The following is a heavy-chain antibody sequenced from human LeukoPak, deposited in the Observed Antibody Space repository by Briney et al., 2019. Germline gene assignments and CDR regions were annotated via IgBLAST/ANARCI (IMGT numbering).Heavy chain of an antibody. CDR3: ARGKYSSGWRSNWFDP. Sequence: ASVKVSFKASGYTFTSYDINWVRQAPGQGLEWMGWMNPNSGNTGYAQKFQGRVTMTRNTSISTAYMELSSLRSEDTAVYYCARGKYSSGWRSNWFDPWGQGTLVTVSS. D-gene: IGHD6-19*01. V-gene: IGHV1-8*01. J-gene: IGHJ5*02. CDR1: GYTFTSYD. CDR2: MNPNSGNT.